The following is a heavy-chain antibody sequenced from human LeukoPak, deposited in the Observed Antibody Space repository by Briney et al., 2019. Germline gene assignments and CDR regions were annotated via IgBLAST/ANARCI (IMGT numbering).Heavy chain of an antibody. Sequence: PSETLSLTCAVYGGSFSGYYWSWIRQHPGKGLEWIGEINHSGSTNYNPSLKSRVTISVDTSKNQFSLKLSSVTAADTAVYYCARGGEIQDPDYWGQGTLVTVSS. CDR3: ARGGEIQDPDY. CDR2: INHSGST. D-gene: IGHD5-18*01. V-gene: IGHV4-34*01. J-gene: IGHJ4*02. CDR1: GGSFSGYY.